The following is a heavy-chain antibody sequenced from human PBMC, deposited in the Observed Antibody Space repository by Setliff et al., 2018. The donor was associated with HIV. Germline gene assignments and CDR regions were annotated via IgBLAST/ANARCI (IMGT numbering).Heavy chain of an antibody. J-gene: IGHJ4*02. Sequence: TETLSLTCTVSGGSITSNNYYWSWIRQPPGKGLEWIGEINHSGSTNYNPSLKSRVTISVDTSKNQFSLRLTSVTAADTAVYFCARLRITMIMMLNYFDYWGQGTLVTVSS. V-gene: IGHV4-39*07. CDR2: INHSGST. CDR3: ARLRITMIMMLNYFDY. D-gene: IGHD3-22*01. CDR1: GGSITSNNYY.